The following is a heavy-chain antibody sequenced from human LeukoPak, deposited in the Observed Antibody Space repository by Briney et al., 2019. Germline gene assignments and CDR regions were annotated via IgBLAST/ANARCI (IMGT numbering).Heavy chain of an antibody. CDR3: ASPLGYCSGGSCYLDAFDI. D-gene: IGHD2-15*01. J-gene: IGHJ3*02. CDR2: INPSGGST. Sequence: ASVKVSCKASGYTFTGYYMHWVRQAPGQGLEWMGIINPSGGSTSYAQKFQGRVTMTRDTSTSTVYMELSSLRSEDTAVYYCASPLGYCSGGSCYLDAFDIWGQGTMVTVSS. CDR1: GYTFTGYY. V-gene: IGHV1-46*01.